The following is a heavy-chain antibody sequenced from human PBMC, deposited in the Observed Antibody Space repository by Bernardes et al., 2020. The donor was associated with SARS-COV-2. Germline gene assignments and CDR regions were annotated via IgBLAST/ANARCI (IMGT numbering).Heavy chain of an antibody. V-gene: IGHV4-30-4*02. Sequence: SNTLYLTCTVSGGSISSGDYYWSWLRQPPGKGLEWIGYIYYSGSTYYNPSLKSRVTISVDTSKNQFSLKLSSVTAADTAVYYCARGSIAAALANGDLDYWGQGTLVTVSS. D-gene: IGHD6-13*01. CDR3: ARGSIAAALANGDLDY. CDR1: GGSISSGDYY. CDR2: IYYSGST. J-gene: IGHJ4*02.